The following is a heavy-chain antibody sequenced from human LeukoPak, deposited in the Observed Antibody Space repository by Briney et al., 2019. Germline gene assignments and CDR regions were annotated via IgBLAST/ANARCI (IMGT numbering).Heavy chain of an antibody. CDR3: ARDRAGYFYAMDV. CDR2: INWKSNNI. V-gene: IGHV3-9*01. J-gene: IGHJ6*02. CDR1: GFTFGDYA. Sequence: GGSLRLSCAASGFTFGDYAMHWVRQAPGKGLEWVSGINWKSNNIGYADSVKGRFTISRDNAKNSLYLQMNSLRTEDTALYYCARDRAGYFYAMDVWGQRTSVTVSS. D-gene: IGHD6-13*01.